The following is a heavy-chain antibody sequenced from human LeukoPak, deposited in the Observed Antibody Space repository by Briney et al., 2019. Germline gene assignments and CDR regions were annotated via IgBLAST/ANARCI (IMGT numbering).Heavy chain of an antibody. CDR3: ARDRPTGASRVFVVQ. D-gene: IGHD2-15*01. Sequence: GGSLRLSCTASGFSFSTYAMTWVRQAPGKGLEWISSMSSGSRYIYYADSVRGRFTISRDNTKNSLYLLMNTLRAEDTAIYYCARDRPTGASRVFVVQWGQGTPVTVSS. V-gene: IGHV3-21*06. CDR2: MSSGSRYI. J-gene: IGHJ4*02. CDR1: GFSFSTYA.